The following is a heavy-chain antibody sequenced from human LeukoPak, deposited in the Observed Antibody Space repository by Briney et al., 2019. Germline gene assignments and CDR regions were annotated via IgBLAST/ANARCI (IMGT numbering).Heavy chain of an antibody. CDR3: AKEKLRYYDY. Sequence: GGSLRLPCEASGFTFSTYVMSWVRQAPGKGLECVSSISCSGGTTYYADSVKARFTISRDNSKNTVYLQMSSLTVEDTAIYYCAKEKLRYYDYWGQGALVTVSS. CDR2: ISCSGGTT. V-gene: IGHV3-23*01. CDR1: GFTFSTYV. D-gene: IGHD3-16*01. J-gene: IGHJ4*02.